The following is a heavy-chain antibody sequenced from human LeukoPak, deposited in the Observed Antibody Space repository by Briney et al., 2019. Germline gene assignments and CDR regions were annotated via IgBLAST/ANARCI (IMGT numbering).Heavy chain of an antibody. Sequence: ASVKVSCXASGYTFTDYYMHWVRQAHGQGLEWMGWINPNSGGTNSAQKFQGRVTMTRDTSISTAYMELSRLRSDDTAVYYCARGGYYDSSGYYYPFDYWGQGTLVTVSS. J-gene: IGHJ4*02. CDR1: GYTFTDYY. CDR2: INPNSGGT. D-gene: IGHD3-22*01. V-gene: IGHV1-2*02. CDR3: ARGGYYDSSGYYYPFDY.